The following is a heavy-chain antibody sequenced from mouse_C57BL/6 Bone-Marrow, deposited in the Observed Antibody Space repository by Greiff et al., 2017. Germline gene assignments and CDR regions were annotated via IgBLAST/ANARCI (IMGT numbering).Heavy chain of an antibody. D-gene: IGHD2-1*01. CDR3: ARSDDGNPYAMDY. CDR1: GYTFTSYG. Sequence: VHLVESGAELARPGASVKLSCKASGYTFTSYGISWVKQRTGQGLEWIGEIYPRSGNTYYNEKFKGKATLTADKSSSTAYMELRSLTSEDSAVYFCARSDDGNPYAMDYWGQGTSVTVSS. V-gene: IGHV1-81*01. CDR2: IYPRSGNT. J-gene: IGHJ4*01.